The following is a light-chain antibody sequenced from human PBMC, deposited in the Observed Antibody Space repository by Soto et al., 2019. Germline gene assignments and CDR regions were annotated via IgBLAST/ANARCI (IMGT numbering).Light chain of an antibody. CDR1: QSVSSN. V-gene: IGKV3-15*01. CDR2: GAS. CDR3: QQYNNWPPRT. Sequence: EIVMTQSPATLSVSPGERATLSCRASQSVSSNLAWYQQKPGQAPRLLIYGASTRATGIPARFSGSGSGTEFTLTISSLKSEDFAVYYCQQYNNWPPRTFGQGTKVELK. J-gene: IGKJ1*01.